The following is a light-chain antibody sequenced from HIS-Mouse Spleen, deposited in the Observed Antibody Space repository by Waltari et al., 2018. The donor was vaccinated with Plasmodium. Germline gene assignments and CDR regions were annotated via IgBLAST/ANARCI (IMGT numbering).Light chain of an antibody. V-gene: IGLV3-10*01. CDR2: GDS. CDR3: YSTDSSGNHRV. J-gene: IGLJ3*02. CDR1: ALPKKY. Sequence: SYELTQPPSVSVSPGQTARITCSGDALPKKYAYWYQQKSGQAPVLVIYGDSKRPSGGPGGFSCVSAGPMATLTISGAQVEDEADYYCYSTDSSGNHRVFGGGTKLTVL.